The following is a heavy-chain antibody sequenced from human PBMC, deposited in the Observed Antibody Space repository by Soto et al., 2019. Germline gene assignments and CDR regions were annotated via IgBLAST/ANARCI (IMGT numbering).Heavy chain of an antibody. CDR3: VRGPYYGLYYFDS. D-gene: IGHD3-10*01. CDR2: LWYDGDDK. Sequence: QVLLVESGGGVVQPGTSLRLSCAASGFTIGSYGMHWVRQVPGKGLEWVAGLWYDGDDKYYGDSVKGRLTISRDNSRNTLFLQMNSLTAEDTAVYYCVRGPYYGLYYFDSWGQGTLVTFSS. V-gene: IGHV3-33*01. CDR1: GFTIGSYG. J-gene: IGHJ4*02.